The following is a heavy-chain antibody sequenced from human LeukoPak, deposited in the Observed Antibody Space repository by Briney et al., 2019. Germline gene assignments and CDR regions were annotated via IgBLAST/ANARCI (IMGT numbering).Heavy chain of an antibody. CDR3: ARDARYGYGYAPDDY. J-gene: IGHJ4*02. CDR2: INPSGGST. CDR1: XXXFTSXX. V-gene: IGHV1-46*01. Sequence: SCKAXXXXFTSXXMHWVRQAPGQGLEWMGIINPSGGSTSYAQKFQGRVTMTRDTSTSTVYMELSSLRSEDTAVYYCARDARYGYGYAPDDYWGQGTLVTVSS. D-gene: IGHD5-18*01.